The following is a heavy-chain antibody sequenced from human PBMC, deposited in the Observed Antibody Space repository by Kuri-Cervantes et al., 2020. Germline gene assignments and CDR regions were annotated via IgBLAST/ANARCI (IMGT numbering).Heavy chain of an antibody. V-gene: IGHV4-34*01. J-gene: IGHJ4*02. D-gene: IGHD3-22*01. CDR3: ARVSTVREGWLSRYYFDY. Sequence: SETLSLTCAVYGGSFSGYYWGWIRQPPGKGLEWIGSIYYSGSTYYNPSLKSRVTISVDTSKNQFSLKLSSVTAADTAVYYCARVSTVREGWLSRYYFDYWGQGTLVTVSS. CDR1: GGSFSGYY. CDR2: IYYSGST.